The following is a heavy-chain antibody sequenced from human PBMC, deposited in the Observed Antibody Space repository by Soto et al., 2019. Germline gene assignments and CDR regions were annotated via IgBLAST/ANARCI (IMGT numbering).Heavy chain of an antibody. CDR1: GASVSNKTYY. V-gene: IGHV4-61*01. J-gene: IGHJ4*02. CDR2: VYYSGAT. D-gene: IGHD4-17*01. CDR3: ARTTAVPNTLRSRYFFDY. Sequence: SETLSLTCSVSGASVSNKTYYWNWIRQPPGKRLEWIGYVYYSGATNYTQSIKSRVTISGDLSKSKFSLRLSSVSTEDTALYYCARTTAVPNTLRSRYFFDYWGQGTLVTVSS.